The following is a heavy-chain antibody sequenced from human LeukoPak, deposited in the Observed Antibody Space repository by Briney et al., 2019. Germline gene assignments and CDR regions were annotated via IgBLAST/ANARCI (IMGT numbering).Heavy chain of an antibody. V-gene: IGHV4-39*01. D-gene: IGHD3-3*01. CDR1: GGSISSSSYY. Sequence: SETLSLTCTVSGGSISSSSYYWGWIRQPPGKGLEWIGSIYYSGSTYYNPSLKSRVTISVDTSKNQFSLKLSSVTAADTAVYYCASQYYDFWSGYFTPGDYWGQGTLVTVSS. J-gene: IGHJ4*02. CDR2: IYYSGST. CDR3: ASQYYDFWSGYFTPGDY.